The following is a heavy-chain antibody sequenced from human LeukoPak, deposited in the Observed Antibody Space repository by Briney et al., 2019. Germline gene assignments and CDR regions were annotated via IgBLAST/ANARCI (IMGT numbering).Heavy chain of an antibody. CDR2: ISYDGSNK. Sequence: GGSLRLSCAASGFTFSSYGMHWVRQAPGKGLEWVAVISYDGSNKYYADSVKGRFTISRDNSKNTLYLQMNSLRAEDTAVYYCASRSSIYSSGWYGGDCWGQGTLVTVST. J-gene: IGHJ4*02. CDR1: GFTFSSYG. V-gene: IGHV3-30*03. CDR3: ASRSSIYSSGWYGGDC. D-gene: IGHD6-19*01.